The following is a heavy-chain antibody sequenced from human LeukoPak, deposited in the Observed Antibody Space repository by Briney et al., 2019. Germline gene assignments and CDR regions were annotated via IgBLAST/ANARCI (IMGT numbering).Heavy chain of an antibody. Sequence: GGSLRLSCAASGFTFSSYSMNWVRQAPGKGLEWVSSISSSSIYIYYADSVKGRFTISRDNAKNSLYLQMNSLRAEDTAVYYCARVDIVATTNLYYYYGMDVWGQGTTVTVSS. CDR3: ARVDIVATTNLYYYYGMDV. CDR2: ISSSSIYI. CDR1: GFTFSSYS. V-gene: IGHV3-21*01. J-gene: IGHJ6*02. D-gene: IGHD5-12*01.